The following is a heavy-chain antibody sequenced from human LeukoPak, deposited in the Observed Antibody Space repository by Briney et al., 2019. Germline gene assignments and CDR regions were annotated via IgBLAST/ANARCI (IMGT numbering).Heavy chain of an antibody. V-gene: IGHV3-15*01. J-gene: IGHJ4*02. Sequence: GGSLRLSCAASGFTFSNAWMSWVRQAPGKGLEWVGRIKSKTDGGTTDYAAPVKGRFTISRDDSKNTLYLQMNSLKTEDTAVYYCATKEPSTSGWSYWGQGTLVTVSS. CDR2: IKSKTDGGTT. CDR3: ATKEPSTSGWSY. CDR1: GFTFSNAW. D-gene: IGHD6-19*01.